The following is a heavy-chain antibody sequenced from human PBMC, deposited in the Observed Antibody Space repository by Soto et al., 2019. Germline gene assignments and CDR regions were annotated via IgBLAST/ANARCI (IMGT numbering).Heavy chain of an antibody. CDR1: GFTFSTSG. D-gene: IGHD2-15*01. Sequence: PGGSLRLSCAASGFTFSTSGMHWVRQAPGKGLEWVAVTSNDGVNKYYANSVTGRFTISRDKNTRYLQMNSMSAEDTAVYYCARRQWSYFDSWGQGTLVTVSS. J-gene: IGHJ4*02. V-gene: IGHV3-30*03. CDR3: ARRQWSYFDS. CDR2: TSNDGVNK.